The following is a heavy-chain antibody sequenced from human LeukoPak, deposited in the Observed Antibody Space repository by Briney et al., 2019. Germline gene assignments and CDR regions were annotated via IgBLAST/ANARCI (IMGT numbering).Heavy chain of an antibody. CDR3: TTDPTIGYSGYDLDAFDT. J-gene: IGHJ3*02. CDR2: IKSKTDGGAT. D-gene: IGHD5-12*01. V-gene: IGHV3-15*01. Sequence: GGSLRLSCAASGFTFSSAWMNWVRQAPGKGLEWVGRIKSKTDGGATDYAAPVQGRFTISRDDSKNTLYLQMNSLKTEDTAVYYCTTDPTIGYSGYDLDAFDTWGQGTMVTVSS. CDR1: GFTFSSAW.